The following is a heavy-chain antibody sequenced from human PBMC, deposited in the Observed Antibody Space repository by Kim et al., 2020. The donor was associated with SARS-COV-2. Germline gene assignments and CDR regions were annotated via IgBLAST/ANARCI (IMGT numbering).Heavy chain of an antibody. CDR3: TRGVRSGGDY. Sequence: GGSLRLSCTASGFTFGDHTMNWVRQAPGKGLEWVGFIRSKASGGATEYAASVKGRFTVSRDDSKSIAYLQMNSLKIEDTDVYYCTRGVRSGGDYWGQGTLVIVS. V-gene: IGHV3-49*04. J-gene: IGHJ4*02. CDR1: GFTFGDHT. CDR2: IRSKASGGAT. D-gene: IGHD3-10*01.